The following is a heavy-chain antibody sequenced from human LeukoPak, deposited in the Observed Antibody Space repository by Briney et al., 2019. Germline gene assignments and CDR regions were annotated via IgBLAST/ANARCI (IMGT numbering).Heavy chain of an antibody. J-gene: IGHJ4*02. V-gene: IGHV1-69*04. CDR3: ARGPGRNSSGWYSSDFDY. D-gene: IGHD6-19*01. CDR1: GGTFSSYA. Sequence: ASVKVSCKASGGTFSSYAISWVRQAPGQGLEWMGRIIPILGIANYAQKFQGRVTITADKSTSTAYMELSSLRSEDTAVYYCARGPGRNSSGWYSSDFDYWGQGTLVTVSS. CDR2: IIPILGIA.